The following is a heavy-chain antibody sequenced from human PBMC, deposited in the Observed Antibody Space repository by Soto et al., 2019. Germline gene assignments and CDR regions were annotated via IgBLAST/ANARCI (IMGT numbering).Heavy chain of an antibody. J-gene: IGHJ4*02. CDR1: GFTFSSYA. Sequence: EVQLWESGGGLVQPGGSLRLSCAASGFTFSSYAMSWVRQAPGKGLEWVLAVSSSGGSTYYADSVKGRFTISRDNSKNTLYLQMNSLRAEDTAVYYCAKYSTSWRGGQFDYWGQGTLVTVSS. V-gene: IGHV3-23*01. CDR3: AKYSTSWRGGQFDY. D-gene: IGHD6-13*01. CDR2: VSSSGGST.